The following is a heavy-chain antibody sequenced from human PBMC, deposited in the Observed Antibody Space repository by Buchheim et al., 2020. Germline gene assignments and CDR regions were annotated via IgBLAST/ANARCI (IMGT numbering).Heavy chain of an antibody. Sequence: QVQLVESGGGVVQPGRSLRLSCADSGFTFCSYAMHWVRQAPGKGLEWVAVISYDGSNKYYADSVKGRFTISRANSKNTLFLQMNSLRAEDTAVYYCARNLGFCSSTSCTLYYYYGMDVWGQGTT. CDR3: ARNLGFCSSTSCTLYYYYGMDV. CDR1: GFTFCSYA. D-gene: IGHD2-2*03. V-gene: IGHV3-30*04. CDR2: ISYDGSNK. J-gene: IGHJ6*02.